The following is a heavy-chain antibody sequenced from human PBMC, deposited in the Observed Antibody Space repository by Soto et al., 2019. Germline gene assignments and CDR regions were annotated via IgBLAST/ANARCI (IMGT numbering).Heavy chain of an antibody. Sequence: PGGSLRLSCAASGFPFSSYAMSWVRQAPGKGLEWVSAISGSGGSTYYADSVKGRFTISRDNSKNTLYLQMNSLRAEDTAVYYCAKDPDSSGYYYGNLFAYWGQGTLVTVSS. CDR1: GFPFSSYA. D-gene: IGHD3-22*01. V-gene: IGHV3-23*01. J-gene: IGHJ4*02. CDR2: ISGSGGST. CDR3: AKDPDSSGYYYGNLFAY.